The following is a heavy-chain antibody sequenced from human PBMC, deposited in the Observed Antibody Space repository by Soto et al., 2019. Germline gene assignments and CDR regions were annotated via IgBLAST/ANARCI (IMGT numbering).Heavy chain of an antibody. V-gene: IGHV3-23*01. J-gene: IGHJ4*02. CDR2: ISGGGGGST. D-gene: IGHD6-19*01. Sequence: TGGSLRLSCAASGFTFSSYAMSWVRQAPGKGLEWVSAISGGGGGSTYYADSVKGRFTISRDDSKNTLYLQMSSLRADDTAEYYCAKDRSWAVAGFDFWGQGTLVTVSS. CDR3: AKDRSWAVAGFDF. CDR1: GFTFSSYA.